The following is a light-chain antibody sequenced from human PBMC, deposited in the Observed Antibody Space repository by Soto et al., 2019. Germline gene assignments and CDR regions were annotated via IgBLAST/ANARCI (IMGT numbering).Light chain of an antibody. CDR2: GTS. J-gene: IGKJ1*01. V-gene: IGKV3-20*01. CDR1: QSVSTTY. Sequence: ETVLTQSPGTLSLSPGERATLSCRASQSVSTTYLAWYQQKPGQSPRLLIYGTSNRATGIPDRFSGSGSGTDFTLTISRLEPEDFAVHYCQQYGMSRWTFGQGTQVDI. CDR3: QQYGMSRWT.